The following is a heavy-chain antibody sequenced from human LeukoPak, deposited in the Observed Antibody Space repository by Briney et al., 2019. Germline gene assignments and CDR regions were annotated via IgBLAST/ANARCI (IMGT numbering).Heavy chain of an antibody. V-gene: IGHV3-48*03. CDR3: AKPRRIQLWGPDY. CDR2: ISSSGSTI. Sequence: GGSLRLSCAASGFTFSSYEMNWVRQAPGKGLEWVSYISSSGSTIYYADSVKGRFTISRDNSKNTLYLQMNSLRAEDTAVYYCAKPRRIQLWGPDYWGQGTLVTVSS. D-gene: IGHD5-18*01. CDR1: GFTFSSYE. J-gene: IGHJ4*02.